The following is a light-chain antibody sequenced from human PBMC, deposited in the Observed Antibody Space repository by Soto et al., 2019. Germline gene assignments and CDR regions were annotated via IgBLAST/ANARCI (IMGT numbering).Light chain of an antibody. Sequence: DIQMTQSPSSLSASVGDRVTITCLASQGIGNDVGWYQQKPGKAPKRLIYLAFSLQSGVPSRFSVSGSGTDFTLTISSLQPEDPATYSCRERYSYPRTFGRGTKVDIK. CDR1: QGIGND. CDR2: LAF. CDR3: RERYSYPRT. V-gene: IGKV1-17*01. J-gene: IGKJ1*01.